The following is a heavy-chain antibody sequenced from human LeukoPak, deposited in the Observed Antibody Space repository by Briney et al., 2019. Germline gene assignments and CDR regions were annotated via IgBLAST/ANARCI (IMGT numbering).Heavy chain of an antibody. Sequence: QTGGSLRLSCAASGFTFSSYAMYWVRQAPGKGVEWVAVISYDGSDKFYADSVKGRFTISRDNSKNTLYLQMNSLRAEDTAVYYCAKDPDCTSGICYTFFDYWGQGTLVTVSS. CDR1: GFTFSSYA. V-gene: IGHV3-30-3*02. CDR2: ISYDGSDK. D-gene: IGHD2-8*01. J-gene: IGHJ4*02. CDR3: AKDPDCTSGICYTFFDY.